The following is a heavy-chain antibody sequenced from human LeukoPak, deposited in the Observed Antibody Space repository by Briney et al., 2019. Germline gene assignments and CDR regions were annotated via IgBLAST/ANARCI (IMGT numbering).Heavy chain of an antibody. J-gene: IGHJ6*04. Sequence: PSGTLSLTCAVSGGSISSSNWWSWVRQPPGKGLEWIGEIYHSGSTNYNPSLKSRVTISVDTSKNQFSLKLSSVTAADTAVYYCARAGYSGSDFSVWGKGTTATVSS. CDR2: IYHSGST. D-gene: IGHD5-12*01. V-gene: IGHV4-4*02. CDR3: ARAGYSGSDFSV. CDR1: GGSISSSNW.